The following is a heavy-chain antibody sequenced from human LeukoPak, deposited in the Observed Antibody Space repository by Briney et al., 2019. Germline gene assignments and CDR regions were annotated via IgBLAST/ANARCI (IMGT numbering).Heavy chain of an antibody. CDR2: IIPILGIA. J-gene: IGHJ6*03. Sequence: ASVKVSCKASGGTFSSYAISWVRQAPGQGLEWMGRIIPILGIANHAQKFQGRVTITTDESTSTAYMELSSLRSEDTAVYYCARGLRFLEYYYYMDVWGKGTTVTVSS. D-gene: IGHD3-3*01. CDR3: ARGLRFLEYYYYMDV. CDR1: GGTFSSYA. V-gene: IGHV1-69*04.